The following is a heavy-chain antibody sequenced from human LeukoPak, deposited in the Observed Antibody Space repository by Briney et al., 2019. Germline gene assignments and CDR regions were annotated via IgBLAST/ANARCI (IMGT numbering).Heavy chain of an antibody. CDR2: ISGSGGST. J-gene: IGHJ4*02. V-gene: IGHV3-23*01. Sequence: GGSLRLSCAASGFTFSSYAMSWVRQAPGKGLEWVSAISGSGGSTYYADSVKGRFTISSDNSKNTLYLQMNSLRAEDTAIYYCAKDCNGGNCYIDYWGQRTLVTVAS. CDR3: AKDCNGGNCYIDY. D-gene: IGHD2-15*01. CDR1: GFTFSSYA.